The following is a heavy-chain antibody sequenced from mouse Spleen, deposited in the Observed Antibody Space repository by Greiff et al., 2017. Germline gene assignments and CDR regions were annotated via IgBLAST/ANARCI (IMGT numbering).Heavy chain of an antibody. V-gene: IGHV2-9*02. CDR3: ARESTMITRAWFAY. Sequence: QVQLKESGPGLVAPSQSLSITCTVSGFSLTNYAVHWVRQSPGKGLEWLGVIWAGGSTNYNSALMSRLSISKDNSKSQVFLKMNSLQTDDTAMYYCARESTMITRAWFAYWGQGTLVTVSA. CDR2: IWAGGST. J-gene: IGHJ3*01. CDR1: GFSLTNYA. D-gene: IGHD2-4*01.